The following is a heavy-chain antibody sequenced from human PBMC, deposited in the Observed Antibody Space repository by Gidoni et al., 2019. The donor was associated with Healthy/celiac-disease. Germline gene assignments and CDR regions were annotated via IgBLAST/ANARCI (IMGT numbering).Heavy chain of an antibody. CDR2: IYYSGST. CDR1: GCSISIGDYY. CDR3: DRDFWPNYYYGMDV. V-gene: IGHV4-30-4*01. J-gene: IGHJ6*02. Sequence: QLQLQESGPGLVQPSQTLSLTCTVPGCSISIGDYYWSWIRQPPGKGLEWIGYIYYSGSTYYNPSLKSRVTISVDTSKNQFSLKLSSVTAADTAVYYCDRDFWPNYYYGMDVWGQGTTVTVSS.